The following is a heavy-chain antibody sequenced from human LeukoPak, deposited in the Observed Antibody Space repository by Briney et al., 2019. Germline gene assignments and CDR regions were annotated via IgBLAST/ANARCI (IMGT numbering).Heavy chain of an antibody. V-gene: IGHV5-51*01. Sequence: GESLKISCKGSGYSFTSYWIGWVRQMPGKGLEWMGIICPGDSDTRYSPSFQGQVTISADKSISTAYLQWSSLKASDTAMYYCARRHYYDSSGRSPYYSGIDVWGHGTTVTVSS. CDR3: ARRHYYDSSGRSPYYSGIDV. D-gene: IGHD3-22*01. CDR2: ICPGDSDT. J-gene: IGHJ6*02. CDR1: GYSFTSYW.